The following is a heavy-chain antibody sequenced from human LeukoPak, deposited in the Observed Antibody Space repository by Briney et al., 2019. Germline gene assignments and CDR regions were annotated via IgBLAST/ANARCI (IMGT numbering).Heavy chain of an antibody. Sequence: VASVKVSCKASGYTFTSYYMHWVRQAPGQGLEWMGIINPSGGSTSYAQKFQGRVTMTRDTPTSTVYMELSSLRSEDTAVSYCAILDDGGNSGGTFDYWGQGTLVTVSS. CDR2: INPSGGST. D-gene: IGHD4-23*01. CDR1: GYTFTSYY. J-gene: IGHJ4*02. CDR3: AILDDGGNSGGTFDY. V-gene: IGHV1-46*01.